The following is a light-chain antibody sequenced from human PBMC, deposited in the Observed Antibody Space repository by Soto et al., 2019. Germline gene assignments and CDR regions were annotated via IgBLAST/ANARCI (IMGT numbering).Light chain of an antibody. CDR3: SSYTGSSTYV. V-gene: IGLV2-14*03. CDR2: DVS. Sequence: QSALTQPASVSGSPGQSITISCTGTSSDVGGYNYVSWYQQHPGTTPKLMIYDVSNRPSGVSNRFSGSKSGNTASLTISGLQAADEADYYCSSYTGSSTYVFGTGTKLIVL. CDR1: SSDVGGYNY. J-gene: IGLJ1*01.